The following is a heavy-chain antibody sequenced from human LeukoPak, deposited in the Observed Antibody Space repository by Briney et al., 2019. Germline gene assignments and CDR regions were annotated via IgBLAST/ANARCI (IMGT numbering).Heavy chain of an antibody. CDR2: ISNSGTAI. J-gene: IGHJ4*02. CDR3: AKASVVVAATQDY. Sequence: GGSLRLSCAASGFTFSDYYMSWIRQAPGKGLEWVSSISNSGTAIYYADSVKGRFTISRDNAKNSLYLQMNSLGAGDTAVYYCAKASVVVAATQDYWGQGTLVTVSS. D-gene: IGHD2-15*01. CDR1: GFTFSDYY. V-gene: IGHV3-11*04.